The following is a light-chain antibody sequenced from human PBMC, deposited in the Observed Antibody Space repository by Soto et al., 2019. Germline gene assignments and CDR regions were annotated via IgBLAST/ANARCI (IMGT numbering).Light chain of an antibody. CDR1: HSISRL. V-gene: IGKV1-5*03. J-gene: IGKJ5*01. CDR3: QQYNFYPLT. Sequence: DIQMTQSPSTLSASIGDRVTITCRASHSISRLLAWYQQKPGRAPTLLIYKASTLESGVPSRFSGSGSGTEFSLTISSLQPDDFATYYCQQYNFYPLTFGQGTRLEIK. CDR2: KAS.